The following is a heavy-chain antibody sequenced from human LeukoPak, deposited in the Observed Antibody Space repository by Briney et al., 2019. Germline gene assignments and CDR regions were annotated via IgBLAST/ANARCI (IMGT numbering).Heavy chain of an antibody. Sequence: ASVKVSCKASGYTFTSYDINWVRQATGQGLEWMGWMNPNSGNTGYAQKFQGRVTMTRNTSISTAYMELSSLRSEDTAVYYCARGLRSSRRFDYWGQGTLVTVSS. CDR3: ARGLRSSRRFDY. V-gene: IGHV1-8*01. J-gene: IGHJ4*02. D-gene: IGHD6-13*01. CDR2: MNPNSGNT. CDR1: GYTFTSYD.